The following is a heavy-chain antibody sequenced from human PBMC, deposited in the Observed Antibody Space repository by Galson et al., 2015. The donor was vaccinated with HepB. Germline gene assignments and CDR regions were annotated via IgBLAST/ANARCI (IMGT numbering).Heavy chain of an antibody. Sequence: LSLTCAVYGGSFSGYYWSWIRQPPGKGLEWIGEINHSGSTNYNPSLKSRVTISVDTSKNQFSLKLSSVTAADTAVYYCARGRLGAPLRRSFDYWGQGTLVTVSS. CDR3: ARGRLGAPLRRSFDY. V-gene: IGHV4-34*01. J-gene: IGHJ4*02. CDR1: GGSFSGYY. D-gene: IGHD1-26*01. CDR2: INHSGST.